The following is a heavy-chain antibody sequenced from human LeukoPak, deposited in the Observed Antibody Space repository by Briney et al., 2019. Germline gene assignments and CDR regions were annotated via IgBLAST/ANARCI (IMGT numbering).Heavy chain of an antibody. D-gene: IGHD2-21*01. Sequence: GGSLRLSCAASEFTFNNYAVSWVRQAPGQGLEWVSTISGRGGITYYADSVKGRFTISRDNSKNTVFLQMNSLRVDDTAVYYCAKALRETHRPFYSSYYMDVWGKGTTVTVSS. CDR1: EFTFNNYA. V-gene: IGHV3-23*01. CDR2: ISGRGGIT. CDR3: AKALRETHRPFYSSYYMDV. J-gene: IGHJ6*03.